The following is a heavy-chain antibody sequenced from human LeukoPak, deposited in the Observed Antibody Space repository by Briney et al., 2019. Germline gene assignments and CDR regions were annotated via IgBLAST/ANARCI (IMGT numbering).Heavy chain of an antibody. Sequence: GSLRLSCAASGFTFSSYSMNWVRQAPGKGLEWVSSISSSSSYIYYADSVKGRFTISRDNAKNSLYLQMNSLRAEDTAVYYCARGLAAAGTGDYWGQGTLVTVSS. CDR3: ARGLAAAGTGDY. D-gene: IGHD6-13*01. V-gene: IGHV3-21*01. CDR1: GFTFSSYS. CDR2: ISSSSSYI. J-gene: IGHJ4*02.